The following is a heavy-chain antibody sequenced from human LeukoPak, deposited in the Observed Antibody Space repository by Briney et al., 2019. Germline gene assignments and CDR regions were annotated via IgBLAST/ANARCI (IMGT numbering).Heavy chain of an antibody. CDR3: AKVVAAKVIDY. D-gene: IGHD2-15*01. V-gene: IGHV3-23*01. Sequence: AGGPLRPSCAASGFTFSSYAMSWVRQAPGKGLEWVPAISGSGGSTYYADSVKGRFTISRDNSKNTLYLQMNSLRAEDTAVYYCAKVVAAKVIDYWGQGTLVTVSS. CDR1: GFTFSSYA. CDR2: ISGSGGST. J-gene: IGHJ4*02.